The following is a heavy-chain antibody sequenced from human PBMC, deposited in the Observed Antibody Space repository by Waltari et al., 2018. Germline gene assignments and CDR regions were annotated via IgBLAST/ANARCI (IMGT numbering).Heavy chain of an antibody. CDR2: INPNSGGT. J-gene: IGHJ2*01. D-gene: IGHD4-17*01. Sequence: QVQLVQSGAEVKKPGASVKVSCKASGYTFTGYYMHWVRQAPGQGLEWMGRINPNSGGTNYAQKFQGRVTMTMDTSISTAYMELSRLRSDDTAVYYCARDHPYGEGYFDLWGRGTLVTVSS. CDR1: GYTFTGYY. V-gene: IGHV1-2*06. CDR3: ARDHPYGEGYFDL.